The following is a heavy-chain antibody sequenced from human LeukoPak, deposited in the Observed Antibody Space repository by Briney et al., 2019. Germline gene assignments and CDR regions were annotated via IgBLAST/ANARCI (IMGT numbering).Heavy chain of an antibody. V-gene: IGHV4-39*07. CDR1: GGSISSSSYY. CDR2: IYYSGST. J-gene: IGHJ4*02. Sequence: SETLSLTCTVSGGSISSSSYYWGWVRQPPGKELEWIGSIYYSGSTYYNPSLKSRVTISVDTSKNQFSLKLSSVTAADTAVYYCARVVTMPLRAIYYFDYWGQGTLVTVSS. CDR3: ARVVTMPLRAIYYFDY. D-gene: IGHD3-10*01.